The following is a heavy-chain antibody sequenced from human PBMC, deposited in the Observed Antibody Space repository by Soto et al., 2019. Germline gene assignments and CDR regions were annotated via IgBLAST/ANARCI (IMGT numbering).Heavy chain of an antibody. D-gene: IGHD3-22*01. CDR3: ASLKFSSGEWFDP. V-gene: IGHV4-59*01. CDR1: GASISSYY. J-gene: IGHJ5*02. CDR2: IYYSGST. Sequence: SETLSLTCTVSGASISSYYWSWIRQPPGKGLEWIAYIYYSGSTNYNPSLKSRVTISVDTSKNQFSLKLSSVTAADTAVYYCASLKFSSGEWFDPWGQGTRVTVSS.